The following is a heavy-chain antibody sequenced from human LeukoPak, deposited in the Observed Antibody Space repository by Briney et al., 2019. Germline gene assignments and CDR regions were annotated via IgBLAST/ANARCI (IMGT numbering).Heavy chain of an antibody. V-gene: IGHV1-2*06. Sequence: ASVKVSCKASGYTFTGYYMHWVRQAPGQGLEWMGRINPNSGGTNYAQKFQGRVTMTRDTSTSTVYMELSSLRSEDTAVYYCASDPYDSSGYPYWGQGTLVTVSS. CDR3: ASDPYDSSGYPY. D-gene: IGHD3-22*01. CDR2: INPNSGGT. CDR1: GYTFTGYY. J-gene: IGHJ4*02.